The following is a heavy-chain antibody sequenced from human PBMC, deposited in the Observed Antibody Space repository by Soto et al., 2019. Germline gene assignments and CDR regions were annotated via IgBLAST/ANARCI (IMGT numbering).Heavy chain of an antibody. CDR2: ISASTRNT. V-gene: IGHV1-18*01. CDR3: VRCYCSVGSCYACWHFDL. CDR1: GYTFSDYA. Sequence: QVQLVQSGGEVKKPGASVKVSCQASGYTFSDYAISWVRQAPGQGLEWMGWISASTRNTDQAQNFQGRVIMALDTSSNAAYMGLMSLRSDDTAVYYCVRCYCSVGSCYACWHFDLCGRGTLVTVSS. D-gene: IGHD2-15*01. J-gene: IGHJ2*01.